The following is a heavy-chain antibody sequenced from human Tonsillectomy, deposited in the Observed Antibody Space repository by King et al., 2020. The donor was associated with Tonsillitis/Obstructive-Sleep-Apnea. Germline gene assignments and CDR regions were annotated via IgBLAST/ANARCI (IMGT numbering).Heavy chain of an antibody. Sequence: VQLQESGPGLVKPSETLSLTCTVSGGSISSYYWSWIRQPPGKGLEWIGYIYYSGSTNYNPSLKSRVTISVDTSKNQFSLKLSSVTAADTAVYYCVRCFTRGVTTRGVIWFDPWGQGTLVTVSS. CDR1: GGSISSYY. J-gene: IGHJ5*02. CDR2: IYYSGST. D-gene: IGHD3-3*01. CDR3: VRCFTRGVTTRGVIWFDP. V-gene: IGHV4-59*01.